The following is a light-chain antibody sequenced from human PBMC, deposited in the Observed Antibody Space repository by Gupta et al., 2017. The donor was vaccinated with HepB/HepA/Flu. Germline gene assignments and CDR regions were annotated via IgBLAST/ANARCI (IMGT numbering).Light chain of an antibody. Sequence: QSALTQPASVSGSPRPSITISCTGTSSDVRGYVSWYHKHPGQARQLMIYDVSNRPSGVSTRFSASKAGNTASLTISGLQAEDEADYYCSSDTSSSTYVFGTGTKVTVL. CDR2: DVS. CDR3: SSDTSSSTYV. J-gene: IGLJ1*01. CDR1: SSDVRGY. V-gene: IGLV2-14*03.